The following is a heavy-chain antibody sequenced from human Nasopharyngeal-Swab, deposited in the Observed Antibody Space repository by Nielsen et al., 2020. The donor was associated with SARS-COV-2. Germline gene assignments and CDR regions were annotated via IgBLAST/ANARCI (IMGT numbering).Heavy chain of an antibody. J-gene: IGHJ6*02. V-gene: IGHV3-30*18. CDR1: GFTFSSYG. D-gene: IGHD5-18*01. CDR3: AKDFGYSYGSVGMDV. CDR2: ISYDGSNK. Sequence: GGSLRLSCAASGFTFSSYGMHWVRQAPGKGLEWVAVISYDGSNKYYADSVKGRFTISRDNSKNTLYLQMNSLRAEDTAVYYCAKDFGYSYGSVGMDVWGQGTTVTVSS.